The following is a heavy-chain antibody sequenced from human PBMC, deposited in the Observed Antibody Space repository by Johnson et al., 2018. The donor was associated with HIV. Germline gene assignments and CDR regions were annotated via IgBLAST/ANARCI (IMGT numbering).Heavy chain of an antibody. V-gene: IGHV3-74*01. CDR3: AKDLTYVISALDI. CDR1: GLTFSSYW. J-gene: IGHJ3*02. CDR2: INSDGSST. D-gene: IGHD3-10*02. Sequence: VQLVESGGGLVQTGGSLRLTCAASGLTFSSYWMHWVRQAPGKGLVWVSRINSDGSSTSYADSVKGRFTISRDNSKNTLFLQMNSLRAEDTAVYYCAKDLTYVISALDIWGQGTVVTVSS.